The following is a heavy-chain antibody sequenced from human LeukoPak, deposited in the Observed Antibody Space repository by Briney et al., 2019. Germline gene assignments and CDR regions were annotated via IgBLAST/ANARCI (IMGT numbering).Heavy chain of an antibody. V-gene: IGHV1-69*06. CDR3: ARGIRVNSGSYLAFDY. Sequence: ASVKVSCKASGGTFSSYAISWVRQAPGQGLEWMGGIIPIFGTANYAQKFQGRVTITADKSTSTAYMELGSLRSEDTAVYYCARGIRVNSGSYLAFDYWGQGTLVTVSS. J-gene: IGHJ4*02. D-gene: IGHD1-26*01. CDR2: IIPIFGTA. CDR1: GGTFSSYA.